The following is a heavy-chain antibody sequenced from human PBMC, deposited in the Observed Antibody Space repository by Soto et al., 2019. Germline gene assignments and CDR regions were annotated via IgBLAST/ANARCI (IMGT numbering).Heavy chain of an antibody. CDR1: GGSVSSGSYY. CDR2: IYYSGST. D-gene: IGHD3-10*01. Sequence: SETLSLTCTVSGGSVSSGSYYWSWIRQPPGKGLEWIGYIYYSGSTNYNPSLKSRVTISVDTSKNQFSLKLSSVTAADTAVYYCARDSSTMVRGFVYYGMDVWGQGTTVTVAS. CDR3: ARDSSTMVRGFVYYGMDV. J-gene: IGHJ6*02. V-gene: IGHV4-61*01.